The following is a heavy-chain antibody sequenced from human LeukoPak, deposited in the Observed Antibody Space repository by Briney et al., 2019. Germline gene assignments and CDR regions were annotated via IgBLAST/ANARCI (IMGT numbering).Heavy chain of an antibody. CDR3: ARQGDSSGWPFDY. CDR2: IYYSGST. D-gene: IGHD6-19*01. J-gene: IGHJ4*02. Sequence: PSETLSLTCTVSGGSISSYYWSWIRQPPGKGLEWIGYIYYSGSTNYNPSLKSRVTISVDTSKNQFSLELSSVTAADTAVYYCARQGDSSGWPFDYWGQGTLVTVSS. CDR1: GGSISSYY. V-gene: IGHV4-59*08.